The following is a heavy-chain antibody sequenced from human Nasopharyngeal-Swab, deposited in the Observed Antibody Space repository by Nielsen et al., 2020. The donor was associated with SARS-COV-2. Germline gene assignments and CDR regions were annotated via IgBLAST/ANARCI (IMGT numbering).Heavy chain of an antibody. CDR3: ARDKGLRDYVWGSYRSSYYYYNGMDV. D-gene: IGHD3-16*02. V-gene: IGHV3-7*01. CDR1: GFTFSSYW. CDR2: INQDGSEK. J-gene: IGHJ6*02. Sequence: GGSLRLSCAASGFTFSSYWMSWVRQAPGKGLEWVANINQDGSEKYYVASVKGRFTISRDNAKNSLYLQMNSLRAEDTAVYYCARDKGLRDYVWGSYRSSYYYYNGMDVWGQGTTVTVSS.